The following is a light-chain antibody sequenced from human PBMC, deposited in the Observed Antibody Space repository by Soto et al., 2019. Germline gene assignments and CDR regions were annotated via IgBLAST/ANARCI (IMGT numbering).Light chain of an antibody. Sequence: QSALTQPPSASGSPGQSVTISCTRTSSDIGAYNSVSWYQQHPGKAPQLMIYEVSKRPSGVHARFSGSNSGNTASLTVSGLQAEDEGDYYCSSYAGSSNLLFGGGTKLTV. CDR3: SSYAGSSNLL. V-gene: IGLV2-8*01. J-gene: IGLJ3*02. CDR2: EVS. CDR1: SSDIGAYNS.